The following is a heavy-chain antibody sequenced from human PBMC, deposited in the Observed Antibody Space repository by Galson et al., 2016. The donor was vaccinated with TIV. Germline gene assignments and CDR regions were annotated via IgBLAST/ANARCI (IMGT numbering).Heavy chain of an antibody. CDR2: IFWDDDR. Sequence: PALVKPTQTLTLTCTVSGFSVSSVEVGVGWFRQTPGKAPEWLALIFWDDDRRYSPSLKTRLTISKDTSKNQVVLIVTDMDPVDTATYFCAHKKYCGYSSCHFDCWGPGTLVTVSS. CDR1: GFSVSSVEVG. J-gene: IGHJ4*02. D-gene: IGHD5-12*01. V-gene: IGHV2-5*02. CDR3: AHKKYCGYSSCHFDC.